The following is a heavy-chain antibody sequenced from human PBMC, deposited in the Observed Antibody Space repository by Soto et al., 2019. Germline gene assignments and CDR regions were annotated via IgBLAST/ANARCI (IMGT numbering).Heavy chain of an antibody. CDR2: VIPVFNTS. Sequence: QVQLEQSGPEVKRPGTSVKVSCKASGGAFGRYSVSWVRQAPGQGLDWIGGVIPVFNTSNYSLKFQGRVAISADESTSTVFMELRSLRSEDTALYYCARGDEMTAVTIFEYWGQGTLVTVSS. D-gene: IGHD4-17*01. CDR1: GGAFGRYS. V-gene: IGHV1-69*01. J-gene: IGHJ4*02. CDR3: ARGDEMTAVTIFEY.